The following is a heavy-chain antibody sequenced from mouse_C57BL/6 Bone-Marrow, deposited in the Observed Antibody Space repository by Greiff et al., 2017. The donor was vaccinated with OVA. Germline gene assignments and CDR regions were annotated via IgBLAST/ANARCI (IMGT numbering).Heavy chain of an antibody. V-gene: IGHV1-19*01. CDR1: GYTFTDYY. D-gene: IGHD1-1*01. CDR3: ARGDYDGSSYDAMDY. CDR2: INPYNGGT. J-gene: IGHJ4*01. Sequence: VQLQQSGPVLVKPGASVKMSCKASGYTFTDYYMNWVKQSHGKSLEWIGVINPYNGGTSYNQKFKGKATLTVDKSSSTAYMELNSLTSEDSAVYYCARGDYDGSSYDAMDYWGQGTSVTVSS.